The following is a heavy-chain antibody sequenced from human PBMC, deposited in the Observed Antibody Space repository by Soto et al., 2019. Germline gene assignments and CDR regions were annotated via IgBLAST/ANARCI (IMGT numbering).Heavy chain of an antibody. CDR3: ARGLGTNGLDV. Sequence: QVQLLQSGAEVKKPGASVKVSCKASAYKFTTYGITWVRQAPGQGLEWLGGISTYNGKTDYAQNLQDRVTMTTETSTSTAYLEVRSLTADGTAVYFCARGLGTNGLDVWGQGTTVTVSS. CDR1: AYKFTTYG. V-gene: IGHV1-18*04. D-gene: IGHD7-27*01. CDR2: ISTYNGKT. J-gene: IGHJ6*02.